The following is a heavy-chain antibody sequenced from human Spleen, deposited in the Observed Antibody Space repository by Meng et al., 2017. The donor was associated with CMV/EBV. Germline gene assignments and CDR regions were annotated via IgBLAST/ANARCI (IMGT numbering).Heavy chain of an antibody. Sequence: GESLKISCAASGFTVSSNEMSWVRQAPGKGLEWVSSISGGSTYYADSVKGRFTISRDNADHSLYLQMNSLRAEDTAVYYCARDNGGPNPYYYYGMDVWGQGTTVTVSS. D-gene: IGHD2-8*01. CDR3: ARDNGGPNPYYYYGMDV. CDR2: ISGGST. V-gene: IGHV3-38-3*01. CDR1: GFTVSSNE. J-gene: IGHJ6*02.